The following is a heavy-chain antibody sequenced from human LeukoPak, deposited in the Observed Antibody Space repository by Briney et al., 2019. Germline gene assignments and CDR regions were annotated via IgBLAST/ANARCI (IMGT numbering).Heavy chain of an antibody. D-gene: IGHD2-2*01. CDR3: ARDLVRYCSSTSCYSAY. Sequence: ASVKVSCKASGYTFTSYGISWVRQAPGQGLEWMGWISAYNGNTNYAQKLQGRVTMTTDTSTSTAYMELRSLRSDDTAVYYCARDLVRYCSSTSCYSAYWGQGTLVTVSS. CDR1: GYTFTSYG. V-gene: IGHV1-18*01. CDR2: ISAYNGNT. J-gene: IGHJ4*02.